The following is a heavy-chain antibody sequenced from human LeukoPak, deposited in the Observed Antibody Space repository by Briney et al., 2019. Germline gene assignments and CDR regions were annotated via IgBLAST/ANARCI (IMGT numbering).Heavy chain of an antibody. CDR3: ARDLGYYDSSGYSDY. J-gene: IGHJ4*02. V-gene: IGHV4-4*07. CDR1: GGSISNYY. Sequence: SETLSLTCTVSGGSISNYYWSWIRQPAGKGLEWIGRIYASGKTNYNPSLKSRVTMSVDTPKNQFSLKMSSVTAADTAVYYCARDLGYYDSSGYSDYWGQGTLVTVSS. CDR2: IYASGKT. D-gene: IGHD3-22*01.